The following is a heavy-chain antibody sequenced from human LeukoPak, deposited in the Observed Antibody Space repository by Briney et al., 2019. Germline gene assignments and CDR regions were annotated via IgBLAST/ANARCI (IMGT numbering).Heavy chain of an antibody. J-gene: IGHJ4*02. Sequence: PESLSLTRTVSGVSISNYNWSCIREPPGEGLERSGFIYYTGSTNYDPSLKSRVTISLDTSKNQFSLKLHSVTAADTAMYFCARAGNSWSTGYYFDYWGRGSLVSVSS. CDR3: ARAGNSWSTGYYFDY. V-gene: IGHV4-59*01. CDR2: IYYTGST. D-gene: IGHD5/OR15-5a*01. CDR1: GVSISNYN.